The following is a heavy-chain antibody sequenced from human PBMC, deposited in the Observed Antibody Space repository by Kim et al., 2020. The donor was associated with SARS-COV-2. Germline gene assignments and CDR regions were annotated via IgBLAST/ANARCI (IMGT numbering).Heavy chain of an antibody. Sequence: QKFQGRVTITADESTSTAYMELSSLRSEDTAVYYCARGGDILTGYNWFDPWGQGTLVTVSS. V-gene: IGHV1-69*01. J-gene: IGHJ5*02. CDR3: ARGGDILTGYNWFDP. D-gene: IGHD3-9*01.